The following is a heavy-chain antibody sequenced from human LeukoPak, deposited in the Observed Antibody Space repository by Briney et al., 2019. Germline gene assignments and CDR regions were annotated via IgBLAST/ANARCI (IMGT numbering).Heavy chain of an antibody. V-gene: IGHV4-39*01. D-gene: IGHD4-11*01. CDR3: ARFDYSNYAPGDY. Sequence: SETLSLTCTVSGGSISSSSFYWGWIRQPPGKGLEWIGSVYYSGSTHYNPSLKSRVTISVDTSKNQFSLKVSSVTAADTAVYYCARFDYSNYAPGDYWGQGILVTVSS. CDR1: GGSISSSSFY. CDR2: VYYSGST. J-gene: IGHJ4*02.